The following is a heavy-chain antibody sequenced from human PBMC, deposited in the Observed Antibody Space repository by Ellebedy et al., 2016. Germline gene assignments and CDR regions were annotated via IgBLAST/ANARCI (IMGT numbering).Heavy chain of an antibody. D-gene: IGHD6-13*01. Sequence: GGSLRLXXAASGFTFSDAAMCWVRQAPGKGLEWVSPISSSGGSTYYADSVKGRFTISRDDSKNTLSLQMNSRRAEDTAVYYCARRVAAATIAYYFDYWGQGTLVTVSA. CDR3: ARRVAAATIAYYFDY. CDR1: GFTFSDAA. J-gene: IGHJ4*02. CDR2: ISSSGGST. V-gene: IGHV3-23*01.